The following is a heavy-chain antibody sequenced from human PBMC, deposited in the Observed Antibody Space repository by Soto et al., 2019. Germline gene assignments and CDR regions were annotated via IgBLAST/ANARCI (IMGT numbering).Heavy chain of an antibody. CDR1: GGSISSYF. Sequence: TLSLTCTVSGGSISSYFWSWIRQPPGKGLEWVGYIYYSGNTNYNPSLKSRVTISVDTSKNQFSLKLSSVTAADTAVYYCARDRDYYGSGSYYYYGLDVWGQGTTVTVSS. J-gene: IGHJ6*02. V-gene: IGHV4-59*01. CDR3: ARDRDYYGSGSYYYYGLDV. CDR2: IYYSGNT. D-gene: IGHD3-10*01.